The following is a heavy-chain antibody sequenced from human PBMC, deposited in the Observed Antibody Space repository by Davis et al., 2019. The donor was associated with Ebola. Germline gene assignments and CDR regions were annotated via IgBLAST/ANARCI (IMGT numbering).Heavy chain of an antibody. CDR1: GFTFSTYG. Sequence: GESLKISCAASGFTFSTYGMHWVRQAPGKGLEWVAVIWYDGSNEYYADSVKGRFTISRDNSKNTLYLQMNSLRADDTAVYYCASASAGLRYCSSTYCYYFSNWGQGTLVTVSS. CDR3: ASASAGLRYCSSTYCYYFSN. CDR2: IWYDGSNE. D-gene: IGHD2-2*01. V-gene: IGHV3-33*01. J-gene: IGHJ4*02.